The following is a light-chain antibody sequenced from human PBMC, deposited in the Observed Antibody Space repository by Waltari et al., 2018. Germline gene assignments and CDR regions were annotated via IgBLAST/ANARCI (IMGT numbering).Light chain of an antibody. CDR3: QQYYSTPRT. Sequence: DIVMTQSPDSLAVSLGERATINCKSSQSVLYSSNNNNYLAWYQQTPGQPPKLLIYWASTRESGVPDRFSGSGSGTDFTLTISSLQAEDVAVYYCQQYYSTPRTFGQGTKVEIK. CDR1: QSVLYSSNNNNY. J-gene: IGKJ1*01. CDR2: WAS. V-gene: IGKV4-1*01.